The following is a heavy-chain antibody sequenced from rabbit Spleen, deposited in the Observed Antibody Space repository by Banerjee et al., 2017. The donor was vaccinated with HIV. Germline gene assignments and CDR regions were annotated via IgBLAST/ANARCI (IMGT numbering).Heavy chain of an antibody. CDR1: GFSFSDRDV. V-gene: IGHV1S45*01. Sequence: QEQLVESGGDLVKPEGSLTLTCKASGFSFSDRDVMCWVRQAPGKGLEWIACINTATGKPVYATWAKGRFTISTTSSTTVTLQMTSLTAADTATYFCARDLAGAIGWNFYLWGPGTLVTVS. J-gene: IGHJ6*01. D-gene: IGHD4-1*01. CDR2: INTATGKP. CDR3: ARDLAGAIGWNFYL.